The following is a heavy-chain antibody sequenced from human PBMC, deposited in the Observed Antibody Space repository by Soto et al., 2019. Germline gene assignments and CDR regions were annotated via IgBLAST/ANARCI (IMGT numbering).Heavy chain of an antibody. D-gene: IGHD6-19*01. CDR2: TYYRSKWYN. V-gene: IGHV6-1*01. CDR1: GDLVSGNSAA. CDR3: ARQKSSGWTETIDY. Sequence: SQTLSRTCAISGDLVSGNSAAWNLIRQSPSRELEWRGRTYYRSKWYNDYAVSVKSRITINTDTSKNQFSLQLNSVTPEDTDVYDGARQKSSGWTETIDYWGQGTLVTVSS. J-gene: IGHJ4*02.